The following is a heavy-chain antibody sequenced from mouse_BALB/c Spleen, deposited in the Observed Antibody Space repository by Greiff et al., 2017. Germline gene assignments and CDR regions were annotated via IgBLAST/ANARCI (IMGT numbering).Heavy chain of an antibody. CDR2: ICWDDVK. Sequence: QVTLRVSGPGILQPSQTLSLTCSFSGFSLSTSGMGVGWIRQPSGMGLEWLANICWDDVKRYNPALKSRLTISKDTTSSQLFLKIASVDTADTATYYCARIATVVERDYFDYWGQGTTLTVSS. J-gene: IGHJ2*01. V-gene: IGHV8-8*01. D-gene: IGHD1-1*01. CDR1: GFSLSTSGMG. CDR3: ARIATVVERDYFDY.